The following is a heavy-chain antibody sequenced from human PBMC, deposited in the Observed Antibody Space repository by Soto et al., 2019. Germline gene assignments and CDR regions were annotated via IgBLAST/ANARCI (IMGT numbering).Heavy chain of an antibody. CDR3: ARQYSSSAPNDY. D-gene: IGHD6-6*01. Sequence: PSATLSLTCTVSGGSISSSSYYWGWIRQPPGKGLEWIGSIYYSVSTYYNPSLKSRVTISVDTSKNQFSLKLSSVTAADTAVYYCARQYSSSAPNDYWGQGTLVTVSS. V-gene: IGHV4-39*01. CDR1: GGSISSSSYY. J-gene: IGHJ4*02. CDR2: IYYSVST.